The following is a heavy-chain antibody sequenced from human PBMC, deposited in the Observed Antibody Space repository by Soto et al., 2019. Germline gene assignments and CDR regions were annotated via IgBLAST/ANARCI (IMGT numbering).Heavy chain of an antibody. Sequence: ASVKVSCKASGYTFTSYYMHWVRQAPGQRLEWMGWINAGNGNTKYSQKFQGRVTITRDTSASTAYMELSSLRSEDTAVYYCARVASGYDFWTPTYFDYWGQGTLVTVSS. D-gene: IGHD3-3*01. J-gene: IGHJ4*02. V-gene: IGHV1-3*01. CDR2: INAGNGNT. CDR3: ARVASGYDFWTPTYFDY. CDR1: GYTFTSYY.